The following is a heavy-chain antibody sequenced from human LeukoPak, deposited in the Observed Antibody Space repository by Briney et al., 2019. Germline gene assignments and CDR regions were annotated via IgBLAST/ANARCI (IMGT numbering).Heavy chain of an antibody. Sequence: GGSLRLSCAASGLTFSSYGMHWVRQAPGKGLEWVAFIRYDGSNKYYADSVKGRFTISRDNSKNTLYLQTNSLRAEDTAVYYCAKIYNSYFDYWGQGTLVTVSS. D-gene: IGHD1-1*01. V-gene: IGHV3-30*02. CDR3: AKIYNSYFDY. CDR1: GLTFSSYG. CDR2: IRYDGSNK. J-gene: IGHJ4*02.